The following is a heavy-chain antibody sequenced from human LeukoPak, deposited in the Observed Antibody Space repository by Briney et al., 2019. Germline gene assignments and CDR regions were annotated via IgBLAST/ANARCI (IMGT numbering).Heavy chain of an antibody. D-gene: IGHD3-22*01. CDR3: ARDGYYYGLNFDY. Sequence: ASVKVSCKASGYTFTGYYMHWVRQAPGQRLEWMGWINPNSGGTNYAQKFQGRVTMTRDTSISTAYMELSRLRSDDTAVYYCARDGYYYGLNFDYWGQGTLVTVSS. CDR2: INPNSGGT. V-gene: IGHV1-2*02. J-gene: IGHJ4*02. CDR1: GYTFTGYY.